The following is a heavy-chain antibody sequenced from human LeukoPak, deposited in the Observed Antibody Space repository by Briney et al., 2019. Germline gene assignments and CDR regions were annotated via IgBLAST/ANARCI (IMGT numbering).Heavy chain of an antibody. CDR1: GGSINSYY. J-gene: IGHJ4*02. CDR2: IYYSGST. D-gene: IGHD2/OR15-2a*01. V-gene: IGHV4-59*01. Sequence: SETLSLTCTVSGGSINSYYWSWIRQPPGKGLEWIGYIYYSGSTNYNPSLKSRVTISVDTSKNQFSLKLSSVTAADTAVYYCARGNSITALFDCWGQGSLVTVSS. CDR3: ARGNSITALFDC.